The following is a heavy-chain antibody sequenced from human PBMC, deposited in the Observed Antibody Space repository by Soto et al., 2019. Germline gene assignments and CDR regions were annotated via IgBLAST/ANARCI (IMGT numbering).Heavy chain of an antibody. J-gene: IGHJ6*03. Sequence: ASVKVSCKAAGYGIISYDMNWVRQATGQGLDWMGWMNPISTNTGYAQKFQGRVSMTTDNSISTAYMELSSLSSEDTAVYYCVRSPGGPSNYYYNMDVWGEGTTVTVSS. CDR3: VRSPGGPSNYYYNMDV. V-gene: IGHV1-8*01. CDR2: MNPISTNT. D-gene: IGHD3-10*01. CDR1: GYGIISYD.